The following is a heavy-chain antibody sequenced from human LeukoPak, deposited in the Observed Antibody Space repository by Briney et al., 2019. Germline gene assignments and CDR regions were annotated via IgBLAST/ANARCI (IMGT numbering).Heavy chain of an antibody. CDR2: VYTTAGTTGST. CDR1: DGSLSSGSYY. Sequence: SETLSLTCTVSDGSLSSGSYYWSWIRQPAGKGLEWIGRVYTTAGTTGSTIYSPSLKSRVTLSVDTSKNQVSLNLSSVTAADTAVYLCARGLMAWYFDIWGRGTLVTVSS. CDR3: ARGLMAWYFDI. D-gene: IGHD3-10*01. J-gene: IGHJ2*01. V-gene: IGHV4-61*02.